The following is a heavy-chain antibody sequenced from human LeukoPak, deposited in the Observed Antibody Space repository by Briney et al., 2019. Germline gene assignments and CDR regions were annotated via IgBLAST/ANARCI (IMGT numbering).Heavy chain of an antibody. CDR1: GFTFSSYA. CDR3: AKDSPGAVAYDYFDY. J-gene: IGHJ4*02. V-gene: IGHV3-23*01. Sequence: GGSLRLSCAASGFTFSSYAMSWVRQAPGKWLEWVSVISGSGGSTYYADSVKGRFTISRDNSKNTLYLQMNSLRAEDTAIYYCAKDSPGAVAYDYFDYWGQGTLVTVSS. CDR2: ISGSGGST. D-gene: IGHD6-19*01.